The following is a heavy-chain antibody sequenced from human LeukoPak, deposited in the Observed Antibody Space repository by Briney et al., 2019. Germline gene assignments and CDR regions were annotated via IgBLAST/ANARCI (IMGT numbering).Heavy chain of an antibody. D-gene: IGHD5-12*01. J-gene: IGHJ4*02. CDR3: ARLRDIVATIHQEYYFDY. CDR2: IYPGDSDT. Sequence: ESLKIYCKGSGYSFTSYWIGWVRQMPGKGLEWMGIIYPGDSDTRYSPSFQSQVTVSADKSISTAYLQWSSLKASDTAMYYCARLRDIVATIHQEYYFDYWGQGTLVTVSS. V-gene: IGHV5-51*01. CDR1: GYSFTSYW.